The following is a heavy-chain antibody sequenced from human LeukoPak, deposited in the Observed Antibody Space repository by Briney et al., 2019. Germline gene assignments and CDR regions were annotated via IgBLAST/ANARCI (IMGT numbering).Heavy chain of an antibody. V-gene: IGHV4-30-4*08. D-gene: IGHD1-7*01. CDR1: GGSISSGDYY. Sequence: SETLSLTCTVSGGSISSGDYYWSWIRQPPGKGREWIGYIYYSGSTYYNPSLKSRVTISVDTSKNQFSLKLSSVTAADTAVYYCARATDNWNYAQYWYFDLWGRGTLVTVSS. CDR2: IYYSGST. CDR3: ARATDNWNYAQYWYFDL. J-gene: IGHJ2*01.